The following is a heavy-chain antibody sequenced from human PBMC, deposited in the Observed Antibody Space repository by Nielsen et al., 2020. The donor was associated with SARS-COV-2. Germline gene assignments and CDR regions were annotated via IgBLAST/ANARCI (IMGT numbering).Heavy chain of an antibody. CDR1: GGSISSYY. V-gene: IGHV4-59*12. D-gene: IGHD6-13*01. CDR3: AKGTDSRKQGY. J-gene: IGHJ4*02. Sequence: SETLSLTCTVSGGSISSYYWSWIRQPPGKGLEWIGYIYYSGSTNYNPSLKSRVTMSLDTSKNQFSLKLSSVTAADTAVYYCAKGTDSRKQGYWGQGTLVTVSA. CDR2: IYYSGST.